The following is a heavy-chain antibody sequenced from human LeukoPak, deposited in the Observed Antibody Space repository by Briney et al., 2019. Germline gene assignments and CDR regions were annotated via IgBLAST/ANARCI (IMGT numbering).Heavy chain of an antibody. Sequence: GGSLRLSCAASGVTFSNYEMNWVRQAPGKGLEWVSHISSSGSGIFYADSVKGRFTISRDNSKNTLYLQMNSLRAEDTAVYYCAKSGTNYYYSYMDVWGRGTTVTVSS. V-gene: IGHV3-48*03. D-gene: IGHD6-25*01. CDR2: ISSSGSGI. J-gene: IGHJ6*03. CDR3: AKSGTNYYYSYMDV. CDR1: GVTFSNYE.